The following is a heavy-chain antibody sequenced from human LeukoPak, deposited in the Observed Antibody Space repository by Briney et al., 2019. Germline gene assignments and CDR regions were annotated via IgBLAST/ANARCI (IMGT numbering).Heavy chain of an antibody. V-gene: IGHV3-23*01. J-gene: IGHJ3*02. CDR2: ISAGADLT. CDR3: AKSLLTTATGSGRAFDI. Sequence: AGGSLRLSCTASGFSFRAFPMGWVRQSPGKGLEWVSSISAGADLTFYADSVRGRFSISRESSKDTLYLQMNSLRAEDTAVYYCAKSLLTTATGSGRAFDIWGQGTMVTVSS. D-gene: IGHD1-14*01. CDR1: GFSFRAFP.